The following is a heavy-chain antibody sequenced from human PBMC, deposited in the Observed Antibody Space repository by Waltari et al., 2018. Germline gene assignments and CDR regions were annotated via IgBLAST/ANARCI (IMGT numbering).Heavy chain of an antibody. CDR3: AKDMEMATMGGSDY. J-gene: IGHJ4*02. CDR1: GFTFDDYA. CDR2: ISWNSGSI. Sequence: EVQLVESGGGLVQPGRSLRLSCAASGFTFDDYAMPWVRQAPGKGLEWVSGISWNSGSIGYADSVKGRFTISRDNAKNSLYLQMNSLRAEDTALYYCAKDMEMATMGGSDYWGQGTLVTVSS. D-gene: IGHD5-12*01. V-gene: IGHV3-9*01.